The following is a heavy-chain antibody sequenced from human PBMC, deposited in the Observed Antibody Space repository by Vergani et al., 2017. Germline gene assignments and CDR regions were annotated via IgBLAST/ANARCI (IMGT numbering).Heavy chain of an antibody. CDR2: ISAYNGNT. CDR1: GYTFTSYG. D-gene: IGHD2-8*01. CDR3: SRVGDCTNGVCYGYFDY. Sequence: QVQLVQSGAEVKKPGASVKVSCKASGYTFTSYGISWVRQAPGQGLEWMGWISAYNGNTNYAQNLQGRVTMTTDSSTITAYMELRRLRSDDTAVYYCSRVGDCTNGVCYGYFDYWGQGTLVTVSS. V-gene: IGHV1-18*01. J-gene: IGHJ4*02.